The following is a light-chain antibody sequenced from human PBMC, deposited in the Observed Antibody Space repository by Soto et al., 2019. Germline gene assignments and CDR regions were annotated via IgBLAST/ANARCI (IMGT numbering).Light chain of an antibody. CDR1: SSDVGIYNY. Sequence: LTQPGSVSGSAGQSIAISCTGSSSDVGIYNYVSWSRQHPVKVPKLLIYEFTSRPSGVSIRFSGSKSGNTASLTTSGPQHEDEADSFSSSYTASSSRGFGIGTKVTV. J-gene: IGLJ1*01. CDR3: SSYTASSSRG. V-gene: IGLV2-14*01. CDR2: EFT.